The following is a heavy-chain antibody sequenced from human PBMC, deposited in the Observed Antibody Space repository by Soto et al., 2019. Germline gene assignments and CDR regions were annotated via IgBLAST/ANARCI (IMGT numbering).Heavy chain of an antibody. CDR1: GFTVSSNY. D-gene: IGHD1-26*01. V-gene: IGHV3-53*02. CDR3: ARYSGSYSFDY. Sequence: EVQLVETGGGLIQPGGSLRLSCAASGFTVSSNYMSWVRQAPGKGLEWVSVIYSGGSTYYADSVKGRFTISRDNSKNTLYLQMNSLSAEDTAVYYCARYSGSYSFDYWGQGTLVTVSS. CDR2: IYSGGST. J-gene: IGHJ4*02.